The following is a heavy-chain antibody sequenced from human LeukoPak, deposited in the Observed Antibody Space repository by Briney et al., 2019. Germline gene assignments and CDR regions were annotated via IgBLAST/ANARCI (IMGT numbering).Heavy chain of an antibody. Sequence: GGSLRLSCAASGFPFSSYWMHWVRQAPGKGLEWVSRINSDGGSTTYADSVRGRLTIARDNAKNTIYLHISSLRADDSAVYYCGRGGLTGQMAAFDYWGQGALVTVST. CDR3: GRGGLTGQMAAFDY. J-gene: IGHJ4*02. V-gene: IGHV3-74*01. CDR2: INSDGGST. CDR1: GFPFSSYW. D-gene: IGHD3-9*01.